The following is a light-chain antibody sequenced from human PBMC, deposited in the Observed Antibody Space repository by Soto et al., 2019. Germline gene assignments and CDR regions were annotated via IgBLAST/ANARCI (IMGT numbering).Light chain of an antibody. CDR2: DND. CDR1: SSNIGNLD. CDR3: GSWDTSLSAGV. V-gene: IGLV1-51*01. J-gene: IGLJ3*02. Sequence: QSVLTQPPSVSAAPGQKVTISCSGSSSNIGNLDVSWYQQLPGTAPKLLIYDNDKRPSGIPDRFSGSKSGTSATLGITGLQTGDEADYYCGSWDTSLSAGVFGGGTKLTVL.